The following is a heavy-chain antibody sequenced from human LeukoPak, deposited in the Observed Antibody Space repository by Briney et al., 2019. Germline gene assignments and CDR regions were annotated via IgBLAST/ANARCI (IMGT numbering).Heavy chain of an antibody. CDR2: THTSGST. J-gene: IGHJ5*02. CDR1: GGSMNNYY. CDR3: ARIPSVFKDSAWYEAWIDP. D-gene: IGHD6-19*01. Sequence: SETLSLTCTVSGGSMNNYYWSWIRQPAGKGLELIGRTHTSGSTNYNPSLKSRVTMSLDTSKNQFSLKLSSVTAADTAVYYCARIPSVFKDSAWYEAWIDPWGQGILVTVSS. V-gene: IGHV4-4*07.